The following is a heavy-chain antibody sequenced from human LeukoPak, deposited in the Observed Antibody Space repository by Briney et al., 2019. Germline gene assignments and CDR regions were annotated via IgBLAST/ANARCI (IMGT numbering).Heavy chain of an antibody. CDR2: INPSGGST. CDR3: VRDGHRLYDYYYYYMDV. V-gene: IGHV1-46*01. J-gene: IGHJ6*03. D-gene: IGHD2-2*02. CDR1: GYTFTISY. Sequence: ASLKVSSKPSGYTFTISYMHWVRQAPGQGLERMGIINPSGGSTSYAQKFQGRVTMTRYMSTSTVYMELSSLRSEDTAVYYCVRDGHRLYDYYYYYMDVWGKGTTVTVSS.